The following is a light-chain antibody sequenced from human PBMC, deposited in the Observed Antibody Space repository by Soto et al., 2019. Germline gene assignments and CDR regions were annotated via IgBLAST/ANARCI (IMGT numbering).Light chain of an antibody. CDR3: AAWDDSLSVV. J-gene: IGLJ2*01. Sequence: QSVQTQPPSASGTPGQRVTISCSGSSSNIGSNYVYWYQQLPGTAPKLLIYRNNQRPSGVPDRFSGSKSGTSASLAISGLRSEDEADYYCAAWDDSLSVVFGGGTKVTVL. CDR1: SSNIGSNY. V-gene: IGLV1-47*01. CDR2: RNN.